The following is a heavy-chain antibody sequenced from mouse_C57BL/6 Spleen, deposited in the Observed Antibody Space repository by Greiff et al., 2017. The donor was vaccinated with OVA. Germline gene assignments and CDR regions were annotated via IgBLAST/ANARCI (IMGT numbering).Heavy chain of an antibody. CDR3: ALIGGYGSSWYFDV. D-gene: IGHD1-1*01. J-gene: IGHJ1*03. CDR2: IWWDDAT. Sequence: QVTLNESGPGILQPSQTLSLTCSFSGFSLSTFGMGVGWIRQPSGKGLEWLAHIWWDDATYYHPALKSRITISKDTSKKPVFLKIAKVDTAETSTYDCALIGGYGSSWYFDVWGTGTTVTVAS. V-gene: IGHV8-8*01. CDR1: GFSLSTFGMG.